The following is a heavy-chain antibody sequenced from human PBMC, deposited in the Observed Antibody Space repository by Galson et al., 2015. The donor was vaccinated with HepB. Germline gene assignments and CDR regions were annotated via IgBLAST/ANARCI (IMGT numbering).Heavy chain of an antibody. CDR3: ARDRSVGVGTNYYYGMDV. D-gene: IGHD2-2*01. Sequence: SETLSLTCTVSGGSISSYYWSWIRQPPGKGLEWIGYIYYSGSTNYNPSLKSRVTISVDTSKNQFSLKLSSVTAADTAVYYCARDRSVGVGTNYYYGMDVWGQGTTVTVSS. V-gene: IGHV4-59*01. J-gene: IGHJ6*02. CDR1: GGSISSYY. CDR2: IYYSGST.